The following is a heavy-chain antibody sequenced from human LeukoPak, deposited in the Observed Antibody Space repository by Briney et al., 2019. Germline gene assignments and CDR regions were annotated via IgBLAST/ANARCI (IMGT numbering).Heavy chain of an antibody. CDR3: ARQVSTWFDP. D-gene: IGHD5/OR15-5a*01. CDR2: IYYSGST. Sequence: GSLRLSCAASGFTFSNYAMSWIRQPPGKGLEWIGSIYYSGSTYYNPSLKSRVTISVDTSKNQFSLKLSSVTAADTAVYYCARQVSTWFDPWGQGTLVTVSS. J-gene: IGHJ5*02. V-gene: IGHV4-39*01. CDR1: GFTFSNYA.